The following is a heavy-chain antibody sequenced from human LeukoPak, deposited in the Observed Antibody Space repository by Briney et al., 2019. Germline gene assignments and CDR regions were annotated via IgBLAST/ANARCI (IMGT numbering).Heavy chain of an antibody. V-gene: IGHV3-30*03. D-gene: IGHD2/OR15-2a*01. CDR2: ISYDGSNK. CDR3: ARDRFVDSFKIGLDAFDI. Sequence: PGGSLRLSCAASGFTFSSYGMHWVRQAPGKGLEWVAVISYDGSNKYYADSVKGRFTISRDNSKNTLYLQMNSLRAEDTAVYYCARDRFVDSFKIGLDAFDIWGQGTMVTVSS. CDR1: GFTFSSYG. J-gene: IGHJ3*02.